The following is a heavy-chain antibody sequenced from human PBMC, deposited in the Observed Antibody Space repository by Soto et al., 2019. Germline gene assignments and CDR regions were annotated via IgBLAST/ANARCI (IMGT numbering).Heavy chain of an antibody. CDR3: ASLGIAVAGTEGEFDY. CDR2: IIPIFGTA. V-gene: IGHV1-69*01. J-gene: IGHJ4*02. CDR1: GGTFSSYA. D-gene: IGHD6-19*01. Sequence: QVQLVQSGAEVKKPGSSVKVSCTASGGTFSSYAISWVRQAPGQGLEWMGGIIPIFGTANYAQKFQGRVTITADESTSTAYMELSSLRSEDTAVYYCASLGIAVAGTEGEFDYWGQGTLVTVSS.